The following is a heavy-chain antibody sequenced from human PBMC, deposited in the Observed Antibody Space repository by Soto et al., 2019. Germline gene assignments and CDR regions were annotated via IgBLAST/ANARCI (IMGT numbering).Heavy chain of an antibody. D-gene: IGHD1-1*01. V-gene: IGHV3-23*01. Sequence: GGSLRLSCEVSGFTLTSYGMNWVRQAPDKGLEWVSTIGRGGDTYYADSVKGRFTISRDNSKNTLFLQMNSLRAEDTALYFCAKDGTTTGIHYYAMDVWGQGTTVTVSS. CDR2: IGRGGDT. J-gene: IGHJ6*02. CDR3: AKDGTTTGIHYYAMDV. CDR1: GFTLTSYG.